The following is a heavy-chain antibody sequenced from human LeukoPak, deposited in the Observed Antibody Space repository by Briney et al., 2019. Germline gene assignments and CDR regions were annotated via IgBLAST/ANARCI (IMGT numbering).Heavy chain of an antibody. J-gene: IGHJ2*01. CDR3: AREEHYRRYFAL. CDR1: GFTFSRYS. V-gene: IGHV3-53*01. D-gene: IGHD3-16*02. CDR2: SYSGGSS. Sequence: QPGGSLRLSCAASGFTFSRYSMNWVRQAPGKGLEWVSVSYSGGSSYYADSVKGRFTISRDNSKNTLYLQMNTLRAEDTAVYFCAREEHYRRYFALWGRGTLVTVSS.